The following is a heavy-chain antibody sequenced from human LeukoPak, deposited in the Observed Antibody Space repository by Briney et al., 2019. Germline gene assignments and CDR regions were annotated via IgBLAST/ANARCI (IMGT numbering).Heavy chain of an antibody. V-gene: IGHV3-33*01. CDR1: GFTFSSYG. Sequence: GGSLRLSCAASGFTFSSYGMHWVRQAPGKGLEWVAVIWYDGSNKYYADSVKGRFTISRDNSKNTLYLQMNSLRAEDTAVYYCARDKGSGYYYYFDYWGQGTLVTVSS. CDR2: IWYDGSNK. CDR3: ARDKGSGYYYYFDY. J-gene: IGHJ4*02. D-gene: IGHD3-22*01.